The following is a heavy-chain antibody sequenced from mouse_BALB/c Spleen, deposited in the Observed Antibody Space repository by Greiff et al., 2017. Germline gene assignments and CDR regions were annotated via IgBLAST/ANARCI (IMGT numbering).Heavy chain of an antibody. CDR2: IYPGNVNT. D-gene: IGHD2-1*01. CDR3: ARHGNYPSWFAY. J-gene: IGHJ3*01. CDR1: GYTFTSYY. Sequence: QVQLQQSGPELVKPGASVRISCKASGYTFTSYYIHWVKQRPGQGLEWIGWIYPGNVNTKYNEKFKGKATFTADTSSNTAYMQLSSLTSEDSAVYYCARHGNYPSWFAYWGQGTLVTVSA. V-gene: IGHV1-66*01.